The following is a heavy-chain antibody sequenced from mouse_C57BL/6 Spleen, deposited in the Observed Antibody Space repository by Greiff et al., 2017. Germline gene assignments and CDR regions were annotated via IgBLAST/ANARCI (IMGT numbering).Heavy chain of an antibody. CDR1: GYTFTSYC. Sequence: QVQLQQPGAELVKPGASVKLSCKASGYTFTSYCMHWVKQRPGRGLEWIGRIDPDSGGTKYNEKFKSKATLTVDKPSNTAYMQLSSLTSEEEAVDYCEGTAYYGNDGDAMDYWGQGTSVTVSS. CDR2: IDPDSGGT. V-gene: IGHV1-72*01. D-gene: IGHD2-9*01. CDR3: EGTAYYGNDGDAMDY. J-gene: IGHJ4*01.